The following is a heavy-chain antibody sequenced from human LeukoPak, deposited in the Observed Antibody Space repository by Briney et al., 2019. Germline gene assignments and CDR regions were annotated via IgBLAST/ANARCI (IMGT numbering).Heavy chain of an antibody. Sequence: GGSLRLSCVASGFTFSRYSMNWVRQTPGKGLEWVSYISTTSETKYYADSVKGRFAISRDNGKNLLFLQMTSLRAEDTAVYYCASYFDRTGYFKEAYALWGQGTLVTVSS. CDR2: ISTTSETK. J-gene: IGHJ3*01. CDR3: ASYFDRTGYFKEAYAL. D-gene: IGHD3-22*01. V-gene: IGHV3-48*01. CDR1: GFTFSRYS.